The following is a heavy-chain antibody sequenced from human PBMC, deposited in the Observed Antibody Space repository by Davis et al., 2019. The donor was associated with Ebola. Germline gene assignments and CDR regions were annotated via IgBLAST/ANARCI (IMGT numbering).Heavy chain of an antibody. Sequence: GESLKISCAASGFTFSSYSMNWVRQAPGKGLEWVSSISSSSSYIYYADSVKGRFTISRDNAKNSLYLQMNSLRAEDTAVYYCATGITILPWGQGTLVTVSS. CDR2: ISSSSSYI. D-gene: IGHD3-9*01. CDR3: ATGITILP. CDR1: GFTFSSYS. J-gene: IGHJ5*02. V-gene: IGHV3-21*01.